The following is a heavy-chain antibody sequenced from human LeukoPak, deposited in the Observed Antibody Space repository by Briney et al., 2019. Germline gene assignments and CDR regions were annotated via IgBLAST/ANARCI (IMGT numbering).Heavy chain of an antibody. CDR3: AKDAYYDFWSDYYYFYY. CDR2: IRHTGDPT. Sequence: GSLTLACAVSGFTFSRYSMNCVRQLPGEGLEWVSYIRHTGDPTYYTDSVKGRFTIYRDNAKDSLYLQMNILRAEDTAVYYCAKDAYYDFWSDYYYFYYWGQGTLVTVSS. CDR1: GFTFSRYS. J-gene: IGHJ4*02. V-gene: IGHV3-48*01. D-gene: IGHD3-3*01.